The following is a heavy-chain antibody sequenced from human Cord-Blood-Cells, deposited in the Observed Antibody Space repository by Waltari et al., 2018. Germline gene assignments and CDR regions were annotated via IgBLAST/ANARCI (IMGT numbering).Heavy chain of an antibody. D-gene: IGHD6-19*01. V-gene: IGHV1-69*06. J-gene: IGHJ3*02. CDR2: FGTA. CDR3: ARGSIAVAGTWAFDI. Sequence: QVQLVQSGAEVKKPGSSVKVSCKASGGTFSSYAIFGTANYAQKFQGRVTITADKSTSTAYMELSSLRSEDTPVYYCARGSIAVAGTWAFDIWGQGTMVTVSS. CDR1: GGTFSSYA.